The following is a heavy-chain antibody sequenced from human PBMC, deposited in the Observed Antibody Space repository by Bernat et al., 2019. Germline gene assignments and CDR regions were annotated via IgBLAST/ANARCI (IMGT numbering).Heavy chain of an antibody. CDR1: GGSISSSSYY. CDR3: ATGSNISDRAGVPYDD. Sequence: QLQLQESGPGLVKPSQTLSLTCTVSGGSISSSSYYWGWIRQPPGKGLEWIGSIYYSGSTYYNPSLKSRVTISVDTSKNQFSLKLSSVTAADTAVYYCATGSNISDRAGVPYDDWGQGTLVTVSS. V-gene: IGHV4-39*01. CDR2: IYYSGST. J-gene: IGHJ4*02. D-gene: IGHD2/OR15-2a*01.